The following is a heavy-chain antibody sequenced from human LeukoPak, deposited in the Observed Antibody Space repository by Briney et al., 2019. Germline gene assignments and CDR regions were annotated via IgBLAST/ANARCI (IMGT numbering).Heavy chain of an antibody. CDR3: AKDRGSYRLFDY. V-gene: IGHV3-23*01. CDR1: GFTFSSYA. D-gene: IGHD3-16*02. Sequence: GGSLRLSCAASGFTFSSYAMNWVRQAPGKGLEWVSAISGSGGSTYYADSVKGRFTISRDNSKNTLYLRMNSLRAEDTAVYYCAKDRGSYRLFDYWGQGTLVTVSS. CDR2: ISGSGGST. J-gene: IGHJ4*02.